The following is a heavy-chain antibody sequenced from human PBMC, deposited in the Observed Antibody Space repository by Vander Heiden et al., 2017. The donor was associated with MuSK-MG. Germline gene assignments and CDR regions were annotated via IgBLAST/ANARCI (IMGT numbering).Heavy chain of an antibody. J-gene: IGHJ3*02. CDR2: IYYSGST. CDR1: GGSISSSSYY. Sequence: QLQLQESGPGLVKPSETLSLTCTVSGGSISSSSYYWGWIRQPPGKGLEWIGSIYYSGSTYYNPSLKSRGTRSVDTSKNQFPLKLSSVTAADTAVYYCAVVVVTARRWFAGSGSHAFDIWGQGTMVTVS. D-gene: IGHD2-21*02. CDR3: AVVVVTARRWFAGSGSHAFDI. V-gene: IGHV4-39*01.